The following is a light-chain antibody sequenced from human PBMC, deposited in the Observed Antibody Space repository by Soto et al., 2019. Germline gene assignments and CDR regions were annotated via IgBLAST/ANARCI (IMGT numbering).Light chain of an antibody. V-gene: IGLV1-40*01. CDR1: SSNIGAGYD. CDR2: GNS. CDR3: QSYDSSLSGSRV. Sequence: QSFLTQPPSVSVAPGQRVTISCTGSSSNIGAGYDVHWYQQLPGTAPKLLIYGNSNRPSGVPDRFSGSKSGTSASLAITGLQAEDEADYYCQSYDSSLSGSRVFGTGTKVTVL. J-gene: IGLJ1*01.